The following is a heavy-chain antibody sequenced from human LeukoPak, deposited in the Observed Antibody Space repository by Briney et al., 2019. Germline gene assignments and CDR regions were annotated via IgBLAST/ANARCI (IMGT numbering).Heavy chain of an antibody. J-gene: IGHJ4*02. D-gene: IGHD5-24*01. CDR1: GFTFSTFA. CDR2: ISGRGGST. V-gene: IGHV3-23*01. CDR3: AKDRGY. Sequence: GGSLRLSCGASGFTFSTFAVSWARQAPGEGGVGVSAISGRGGSTYYGHCVKGRLTISRDTSKNPLSLEMNTLRADDPAVYSCAKDRGYRGQGTLVTVSS.